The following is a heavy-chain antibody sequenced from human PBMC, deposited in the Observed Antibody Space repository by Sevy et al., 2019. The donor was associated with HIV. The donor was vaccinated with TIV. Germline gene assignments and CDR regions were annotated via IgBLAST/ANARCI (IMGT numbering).Heavy chain of an antibody. CDR2: LSFGCGEI. D-gene: IGHD2-8*01. CDR3: AREGCTKPHDY. J-gene: IGHJ4*02. CDR1: GFTFSKYS. Sequence: GGSLRLSCAASGFTFSKYSMSWVRQPPGKGLEWVSTLSFGCGEINYADSVKGRFSISRDNSKSSVYLQMNNLRPEDTSVYYCAREGCTKPHDYWGQGTLVTVSS. V-gene: IGHV3-23*01.